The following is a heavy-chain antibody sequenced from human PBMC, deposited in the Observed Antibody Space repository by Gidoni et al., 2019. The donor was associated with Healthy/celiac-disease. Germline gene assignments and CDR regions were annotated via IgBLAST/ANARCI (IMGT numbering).Heavy chain of an antibody. CDR2: IWYDGSNK. CDR3: ASPLFMTTVGGDLGY. D-gene: IGHD4-17*01. V-gene: IGHV3-33*01. J-gene: IGHJ4*02. CDR1: GFTFSSYG. Sequence: QVQLVESGGGVVQPGRSLRPSCAASGFTFSSYGMHWVPQAPGKGLEWVAVIWYDGSNKYYADSVKGRFTISRDNSKNTLYLQMNSLRAEDTAVYYCASPLFMTTVGGDLGYWGQGTLVTVSS.